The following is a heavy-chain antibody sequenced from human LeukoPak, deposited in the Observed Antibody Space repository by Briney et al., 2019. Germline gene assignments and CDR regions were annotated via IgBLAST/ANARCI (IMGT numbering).Heavy chain of an antibody. D-gene: IGHD5-24*01. CDR2: INPNSGGT. CDR1: GYTFTGYY. CDR3: ATNAPRWLQLGGVGYDFDY. V-gene: IGHV1-2*02. Sequence: ASVKVSCKASGYTFTGYYMHWVRQAPGQGLEWMGGINPNSGGTNYAQKFQGRVTMTRDTSISTAYMELSRLRSEDTAVYYCATNAPRWLQLGGVGYDFDYWGQGTLVTVSS. J-gene: IGHJ4*02.